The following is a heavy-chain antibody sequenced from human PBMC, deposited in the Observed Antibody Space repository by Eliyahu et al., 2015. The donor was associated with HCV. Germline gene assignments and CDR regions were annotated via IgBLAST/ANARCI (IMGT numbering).Heavy chain of an antibody. CDR1: XFDFXSYS. Sequence: EVHLVESGGGLVKPGGSLRLSCAASXFDFXSYSMNWVRQAXGKGLEWVSSISSRSSYIYYADSVKGRFTISRDNAKNSLFLQMNSLRAEDTAVYYCARAVDGGNFPYWGQGTLVTVSS. D-gene: IGHD4-23*01. V-gene: IGHV3-21*01. J-gene: IGHJ4*02. CDR2: ISSRSSYI. CDR3: ARAVDGGNFPY.